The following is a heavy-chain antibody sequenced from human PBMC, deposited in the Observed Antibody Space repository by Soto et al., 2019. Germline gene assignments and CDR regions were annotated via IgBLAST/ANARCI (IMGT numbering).Heavy chain of an antibody. J-gene: IGHJ5*02. CDR1: GGSFSGYY. V-gene: IGHV4-34*01. CDR3: ARVLPPFSIAAIQYNWFDP. D-gene: IGHD6-6*01. CDR2: INHSGST. Sequence: QVQLQQWGAGLLKPSETLSLTCAVYGGSFSGYYWSWIRQPPGKGLEWIGEINHSGSTNYNPSLKSRVTISVDTSKNQLSLKLSSVTAADTAVYYCARVLPPFSIAAIQYNWFDPWGQGTLVTVSS.